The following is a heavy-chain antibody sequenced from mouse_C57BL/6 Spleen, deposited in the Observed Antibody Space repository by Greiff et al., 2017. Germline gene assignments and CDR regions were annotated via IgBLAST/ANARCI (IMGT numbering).Heavy chain of an antibody. D-gene: IGHD1-1*01. J-gene: IGHJ2*01. CDR3: ARTTVVSVDD. V-gene: IGHV1-50*01. CDR1: GYTFTSYW. Sequence: VQLQQPGAELVKPGASVKLSCKASGYTFTSYWMQWVKQRPGQGLEWIGEIDPSDSYTNYNQKFKGKATLTVDTSSSTAYMQLSSLTSEDSAVYYCARTTVVSVDDWGQGTTRTVSS. CDR2: IDPSDSYT.